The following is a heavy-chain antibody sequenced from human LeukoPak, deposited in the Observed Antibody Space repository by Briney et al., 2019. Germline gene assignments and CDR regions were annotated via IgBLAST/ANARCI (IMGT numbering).Heavy chain of an antibody. J-gene: IGHJ4*02. CDR3: ARDVGATPGYFDY. CDR2: TYYSGNT. V-gene: IGHV4-59*01. CDR1: GGSISSYY. D-gene: IGHD1-26*01. Sequence: SETLSLTCTVSGGSISSYYWNWIRQPPGKGLEWIAYTYYSGNTNYNPSLKSRVTISVDTSKNQFSLKLSSVTAADTAVYYCARDVGATPGYFDYWGQGTLVTVSS.